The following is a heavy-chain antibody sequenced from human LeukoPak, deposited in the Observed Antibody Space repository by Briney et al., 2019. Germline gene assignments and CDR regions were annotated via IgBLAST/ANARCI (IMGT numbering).Heavy chain of an antibody. CDR2: VHYSGST. J-gene: IGHJ4*02. Sequence: PSETLSLTCTVSGVSIFSSYWTWVRQPPGKGLEWIGYVHYSGSTNYNPSLKSRVTISVDTSKSQFSLKLSSATAADTAVYYCATGRSIRYFDYWGQRTLLTVSS. V-gene: IGHV4-59*12. CDR1: GVSIFSSY. CDR3: ATGRSIRYFDY. D-gene: IGHD3-9*01.